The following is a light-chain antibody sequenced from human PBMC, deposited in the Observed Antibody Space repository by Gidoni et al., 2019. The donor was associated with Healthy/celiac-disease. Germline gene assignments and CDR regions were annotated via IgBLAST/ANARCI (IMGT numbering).Light chain of an antibody. J-gene: IGKJ2*03. V-gene: IGKV2-28*01. Sequence: DTVMTQSPLSLPVTPGEPASISCRSSQSLLQSNGYNYLDWYLQKPGQSPQLLIYLGSARASGVPDRCSGSGSGTDFTLKISRVEAEDVGVYYCMQALQAPYSFGQGTKLEIK. CDR2: LGS. CDR3: MQALQAPYS. CDR1: QSLLQSNGYNY.